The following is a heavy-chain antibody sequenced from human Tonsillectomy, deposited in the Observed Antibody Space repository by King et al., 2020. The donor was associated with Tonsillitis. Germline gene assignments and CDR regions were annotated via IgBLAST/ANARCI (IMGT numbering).Heavy chain of an antibody. CDR3: AKDVGSCSGGSCTLLIFGFEY. Sequence: VQLVESGGGVDQPGRSLRLSCAASGFTFSSYGMHWVRQAPGKGLEWVAVISYDGSNKYYADSVKGRFTISRDNSKNTLYLQMNSLRAEDTAVYYCAKDVGSCSGGSCTLLIFGFEYWGQGTLVTVSS. D-gene: IGHD2-15*01. CDR2: ISYDGSNK. V-gene: IGHV3-30*18. J-gene: IGHJ4*02. CDR1: GFTFSSYG.